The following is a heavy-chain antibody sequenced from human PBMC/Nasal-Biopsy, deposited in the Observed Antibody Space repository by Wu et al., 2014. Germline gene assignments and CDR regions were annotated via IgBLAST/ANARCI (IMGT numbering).Heavy chain of an antibody. CDR3: AKSQWEQPPPFDF. J-gene: IGHJ4*02. D-gene: IGHD1-26*01. CDR2: ISATGLST. Sequence: LRLSCAASGYSFSNHYMYWVRQAPGKGLEWVSGISATGLSTFYADSVRDRFTISRDNSKNTVYLDMFSLRAEDTAVYYCAKSQWEQPPPFDFWGRGTWSRSHQ. CDR1: GYSFSNHY. V-gene: IGHV3-23*01.